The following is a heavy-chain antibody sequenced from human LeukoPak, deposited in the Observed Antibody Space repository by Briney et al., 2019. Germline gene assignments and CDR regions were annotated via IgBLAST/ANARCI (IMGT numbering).Heavy chain of an antibody. Sequence: GGSLRLSCAASGFTFSSYWMTWVRQAPGKGLEWVAVISYDGSNKYYADSVKGRFTISRDNSKNTLYLQMNSLRAEDTAVYYCAKDKYSGSYGPLDYWGQGTLVTVSS. D-gene: IGHD1-26*01. CDR2: ISYDGSNK. CDR3: AKDKYSGSYGPLDY. CDR1: GFTFSSYW. V-gene: IGHV3-30*18. J-gene: IGHJ4*02.